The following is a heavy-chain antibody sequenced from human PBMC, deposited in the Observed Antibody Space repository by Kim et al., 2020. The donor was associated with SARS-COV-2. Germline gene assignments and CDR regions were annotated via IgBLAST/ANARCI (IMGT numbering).Heavy chain of an antibody. CDR3: TRDLSGDGDWYFDL. J-gene: IGHJ2*01. D-gene: IGHD7-27*01. Sequence: ADSVQGRFTISRDNAKNKLYLQMDSLIVEDTAVYYCTRDLSGDGDWYFDLWGRGTLVTVSS. V-gene: IGHV3-74*01.